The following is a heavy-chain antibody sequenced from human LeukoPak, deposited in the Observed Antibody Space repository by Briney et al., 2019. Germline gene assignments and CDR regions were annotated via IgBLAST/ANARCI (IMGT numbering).Heavy chain of an antibody. D-gene: IGHD2-8*02. CDR2: INPNSRDT. V-gene: IGHV1-2*02. Sequence: ASVKVSCKASGYTFTDYYMHWVRQAPGQGLEWMGWINPNSRDTNYAEKFQGRVTMTRDTSISTAYMELSRLRSDDMAVYYCARAGLVVIPDIWGQGTLVTVSS. CDR3: ARAGLVVIPDI. CDR1: GYTFTDYY. J-gene: IGHJ4*02.